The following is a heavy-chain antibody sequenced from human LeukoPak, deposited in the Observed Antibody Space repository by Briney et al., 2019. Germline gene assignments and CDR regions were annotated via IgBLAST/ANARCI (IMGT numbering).Heavy chain of an antibody. CDR3: ARSVQGYCSSTSCYTNYYYYMDV. CDR1: GGTFSSYA. V-gene: IGHV1-69*05. CDR2: IIPIFGTA. Sequence: SVKVSCKASGGTFSSYAISWVRQAPGQGLEWMGGIIPIFGTANYAQKFQGRVTITTDESTSTAYMELSSLRSEDTAVYYCARSVQGYCSSTSCYTNYYYYMDVWGKGTTVTVSS. D-gene: IGHD2-2*02. J-gene: IGHJ6*03.